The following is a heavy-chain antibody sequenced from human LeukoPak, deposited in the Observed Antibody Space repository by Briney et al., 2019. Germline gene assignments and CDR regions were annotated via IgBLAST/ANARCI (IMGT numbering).Heavy chain of an antibody. CDR2: IVPMIGIV. J-gene: IGHJ4*02. CDR3: ARHSSRGQYYAFDF. D-gene: IGHD3-3*01. Sequence: ASVKVSCKASGGTLITHFISWVRQAPGQGLEWMGRIVPMIGIVNYAQKFQGRVTITADKSTNTAYMDMNNLRFEDTAVYYCARHSSRGQYYAFDFWGQGALVTVSP. CDR1: GGTLITHF. V-gene: IGHV1-69*02.